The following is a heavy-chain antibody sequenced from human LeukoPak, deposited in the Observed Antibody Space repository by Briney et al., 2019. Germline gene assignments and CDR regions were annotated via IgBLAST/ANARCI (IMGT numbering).Heavy chain of an antibody. CDR1: GFTFSSYG. V-gene: IGHV3-30*18. D-gene: IGHD1-26*01. CDR3: AKDLWGGDSGSYYEVGELGMDV. Sequence: GGSLRLSCAVSGFTFSSYGMHWVRQPPGKGLEWVAVISYDGSNKYYAATVKGRFTISRDQSKNTPYLQMNSLRAQDTAFYYCAKDLWGGDSGSYYEVGELGMDVWGQGTTVTVSS. J-gene: IGHJ6*02. CDR2: ISYDGSNK.